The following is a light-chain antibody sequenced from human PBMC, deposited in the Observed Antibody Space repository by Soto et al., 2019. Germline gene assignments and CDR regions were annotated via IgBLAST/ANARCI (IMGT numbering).Light chain of an antibody. CDR1: SSDVGGYNH. V-gene: IGLV2-14*03. CDR3: SSYASSSTYV. J-gene: IGLJ1*01. Sequence: QSALTQPASVSGSPGQSITISCTGTSSDVGGYNHVSWYQQHPGKAPKLMIYDVSNRHSGVSNRFFGSKSGNTASLTISGLQAEDEADYYCSSYASSSTYVFGTGTKLTVL. CDR2: DVS.